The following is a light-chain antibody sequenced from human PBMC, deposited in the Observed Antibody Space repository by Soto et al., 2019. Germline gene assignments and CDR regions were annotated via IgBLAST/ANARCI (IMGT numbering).Light chain of an antibody. CDR2: DAS. Sequence: EIVLTQSPATLSLSPGERATLSCRASQSVGRTLAWFQQKPGQAPRLLIYDASNRATGIPARFTGSGSGTDFTLTIRSLEPEDFAIYYCQQRDSWPRTFGGGTKVDIK. V-gene: IGKV3-11*01. J-gene: IGKJ4*01. CDR1: QSVGRT. CDR3: QQRDSWPRT.